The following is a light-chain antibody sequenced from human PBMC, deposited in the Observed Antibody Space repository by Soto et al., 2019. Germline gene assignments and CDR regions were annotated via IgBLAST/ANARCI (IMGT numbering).Light chain of an antibody. J-gene: IGLJ1*01. CDR1: SSDVGGYSY. V-gene: IGLV2-14*01. Sequence: QSVLTQPASVSGSPGQSITISCTGTSSDVGGYSYVSWYQQHPGKAPKLMIFEVSSRPSGVSNRFSGSKSGNTASLTISGLQAEDEADYYCNSYTSTSSYVFGTGTKLTVL. CDR2: EVS. CDR3: NSYTSTSSYV.